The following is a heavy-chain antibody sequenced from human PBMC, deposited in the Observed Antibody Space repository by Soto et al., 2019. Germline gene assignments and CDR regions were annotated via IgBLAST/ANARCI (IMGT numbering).Heavy chain of an antibody. J-gene: IGHJ6*02. CDR1: GFIFSDFR. V-gene: IGHV3-21*01. CDR3: AREKKHQSLGGRFGMDV. D-gene: IGHD2-2*01. Sequence: GGSLRLSCPVSGFIFSDFRMNWVLQAPGKGLEWVASIGSSGGYIFYADSVKGRFTISRDNAKKSLDLQINSLRAEDTAVYYCAREKKHQSLGGRFGMDVWGQGTTVTVSS. CDR2: IGSSGGYI.